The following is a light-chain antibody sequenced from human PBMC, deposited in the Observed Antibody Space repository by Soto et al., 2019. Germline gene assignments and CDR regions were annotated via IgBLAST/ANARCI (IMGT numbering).Light chain of an antibody. CDR2: DVS. Sequence: QSVLTQPASVSGSPGQSITISCTGTSSDVGGYNYVSWYQQHPGKAPKVMIYDVSNRPSGVSNRFSGSKSGNTASLTISGLQAEDEADYYCSSYASSNTLFGGGTQLTVL. CDR3: SSYASSNTL. V-gene: IGLV2-14*01. J-gene: IGLJ2*01. CDR1: SSDVGGYNY.